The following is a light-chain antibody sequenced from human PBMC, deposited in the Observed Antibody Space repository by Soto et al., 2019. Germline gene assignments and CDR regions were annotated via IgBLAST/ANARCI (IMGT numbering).Light chain of an antibody. J-gene: IGKJ1*01. CDR3: QQSYSTLRT. CDR1: QSISSY. Sequence: DIQMTQSPSSLSASVGDRVTITCRASQSISSYLKWYQQKPGKAPKLLIYAASSLQSGVTSRFSGSGSGTEFTLTISSMQAEDFATYYCQQSYSTLRTFGQGTKVEIK. CDR2: AAS. V-gene: IGKV1-39*01.